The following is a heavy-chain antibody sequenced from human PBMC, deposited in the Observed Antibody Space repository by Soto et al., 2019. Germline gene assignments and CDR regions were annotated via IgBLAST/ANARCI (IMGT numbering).Heavy chain of an antibody. Sequence: GGSLRLSCAASGLTFSRYLIHWVRQAPGKGLVWVSRISSYGSDTHYADSVKGRFTISRDNAKNTLYLQMNSLRADDTAVYYCASNYAYAEGYYWYGIDVWGQGTTVNVS. J-gene: IGHJ6*02. CDR1: GLTFSRYL. CDR2: ISSYGSDT. CDR3: ASNYAYAEGYYWYGIDV. D-gene: IGHD3-16*01. V-gene: IGHV3-74*01.